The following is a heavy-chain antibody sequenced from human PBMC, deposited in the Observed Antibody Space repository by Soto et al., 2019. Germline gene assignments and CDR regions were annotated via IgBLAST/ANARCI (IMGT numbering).Heavy chain of an antibody. V-gene: IGHV1-24*01. Sequence: ASVKVSCKVSGYTLTELSMHWVRQAPGKGLEWMGGFDPEDGETIYAQKFQGRVTMTEDTSTDTAYMELSSLRSEDTAVYYCATGRGGDILPGYHPHYYYYSMDVWGKGTTVTVSS. CDR2: FDPEDGET. CDR3: ATGRGGDILPGYHPHYYYYSMDV. J-gene: IGHJ6*03. CDR1: GYTLTELS. D-gene: IGHD3-9*01.